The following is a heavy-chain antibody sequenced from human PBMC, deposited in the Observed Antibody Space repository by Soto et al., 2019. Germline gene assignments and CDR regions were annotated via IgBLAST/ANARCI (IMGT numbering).Heavy chain of an antibody. D-gene: IGHD2-2*01. CDR2: ISGSGGST. J-gene: IGHJ1*01. V-gene: IGHV3-23*01. CDR3: AKDFRLPAAIAAFQYFQH. Sequence: GGSLRLSCAASGFTFSSYAMSWVRQAPGKGLEWVSAISGSGGSTYYADSVKGRFTISRDNSKNTLYLQMNSLRAEDTAVYYCAKDFRLPAAIAAFQYFQHWGQGTLVTVSS. CDR1: GFTFSSYA.